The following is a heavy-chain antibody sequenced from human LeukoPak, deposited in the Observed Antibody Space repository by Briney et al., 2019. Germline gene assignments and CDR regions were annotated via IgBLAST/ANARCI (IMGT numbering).Heavy chain of an antibody. CDR2: ISGSGGST. CDR1: GFTFSSYA. V-gene: IGHV3-23*01. CDR3: AKDGSTSRGLSSGWYRPLPELYYFDY. Sequence: PGASLRLSCTASGFTFSSYAMSWVRQAPGKGLEWVSAISGSGGSTYYADSVKGRFTISRDNSKNTLYLQMNSLRAEDTAVYYCAKDGSTSRGLSSGWYRPLPELYYFDYWGQGTLVTVSS. J-gene: IGHJ4*02. D-gene: IGHD6-19*01.